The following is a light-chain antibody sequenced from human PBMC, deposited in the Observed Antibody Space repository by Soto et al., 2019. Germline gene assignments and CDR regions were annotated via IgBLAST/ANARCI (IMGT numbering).Light chain of an antibody. CDR1: QSVSSTY. J-gene: IGKJ1*01. CDR3: QQYGSSSWM. V-gene: IGKV3-20*01. CDR2: GAS. Sequence: EIVLTQSPGTLSLSPGERATLSCRASQSVSSTYLAWYQQQPGQAPRLLIYGASNRATGIPDRFSGSGSGTDFTLTISRLEPEDFAVYYCQQYGSSSWMFGQGTK.